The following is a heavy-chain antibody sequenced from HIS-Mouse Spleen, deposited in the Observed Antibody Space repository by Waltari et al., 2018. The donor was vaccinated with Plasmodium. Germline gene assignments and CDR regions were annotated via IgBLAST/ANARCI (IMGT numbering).Heavy chain of an antibody. Sequence: EVQLVESGGGLVKPGGSLRLSCAASGFTFRSYRMTWVRQAPGKGLEWVSSISSSSSYIYYADSVKGRFTISRDNAKNSLYLQMNSLRAEDTAVYYCARDRSAAALLGYWGQGTLVTVSS. CDR3: ARDRSAAALLGY. D-gene: IGHD6-13*01. CDR2: ISSSSSYI. V-gene: IGHV3-21*01. J-gene: IGHJ4*02. CDR1: GFTFRSYR.